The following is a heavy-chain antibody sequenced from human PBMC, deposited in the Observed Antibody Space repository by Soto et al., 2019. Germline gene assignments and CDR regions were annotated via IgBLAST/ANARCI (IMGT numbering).Heavy chain of an antibody. CDR3: ARYGDYVFDY. D-gene: IGHD4-17*01. CDR2: IYYSGST. V-gene: IGHV4-39*01. Sequence: SKTLSLTCTVSGGSISSSSYYWGWIRQPPGKGLEWIGSIYYSGSTYYNPSLKSRVTISVDTSKNQFSLKLSSVTAADTTVYYCARYGDYVFDYWGQGTLVTVYS. J-gene: IGHJ4*02. CDR1: GGSISSSSYY.